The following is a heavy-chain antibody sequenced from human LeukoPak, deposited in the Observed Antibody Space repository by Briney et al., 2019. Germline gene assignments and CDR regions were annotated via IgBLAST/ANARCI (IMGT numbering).Heavy chain of an antibody. CDR1: GFTFSSYA. CDR2: ISWNSGSI. V-gene: IGHV3-20*04. CDR3: ARLDLDGFNY. J-gene: IGHJ4*02. Sequence: PGGSLRLSCAATGFTFSSYARSWVRQAPGKGLEWVSGISWNSGSIGYADSVKGRFTISRDNAKNSLYLQMNSLRAEDTALYYCARLDLDGFNYWGQGTLVTVSS. D-gene: IGHD3-3*01.